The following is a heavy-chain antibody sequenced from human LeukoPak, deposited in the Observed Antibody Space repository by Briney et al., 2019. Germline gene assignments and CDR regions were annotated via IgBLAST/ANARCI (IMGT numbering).Heavy chain of an antibody. Sequence: PGRSLRLSCAASGFTFSSYAMHWVRQAPGKGLKWVAVMSFDGSYKYYADSVKGRFTISRDNSKSTLYLQMDSLRAEDTAVYYCAKSSDFVLGSPDYWGQGTLVTVSS. D-gene: IGHD2-15*01. J-gene: IGHJ4*02. V-gene: IGHV3-30*18. CDR3: AKSSDFVLGSPDY. CDR1: GFTFSSYA. CDR2: MSFDGSYK.